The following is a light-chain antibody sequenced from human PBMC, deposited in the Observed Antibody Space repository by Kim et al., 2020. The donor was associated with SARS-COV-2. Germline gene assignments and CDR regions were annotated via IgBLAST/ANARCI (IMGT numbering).Light chain of an antibody. CDR3: NSRDSNDNVL. Sequence: SSELTQDPAVSVAMGQTVRITCQGDSLRSYYATWYQQKPGQAPILAIYVKNNLPSGIPDRFSGSSSGNTASLTITGTQAGDEADYYCNSRDSNDNVLFGGGTQLTVL. V-gene: IGLV3-19*01. CDR1: SLRSYY. J-gene: IGLJ2*01. CDR2: VKN.